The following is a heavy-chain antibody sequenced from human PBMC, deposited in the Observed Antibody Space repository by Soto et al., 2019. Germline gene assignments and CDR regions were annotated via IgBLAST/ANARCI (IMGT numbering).Heavy chain of an antibody. Sequence: GGSLRLSCAASGFTFSSYSMNWVRQAPGKGLEWVSSISSSSSYIYYADSVKGRFTISRDNAYNSLYLQMNSLSAEDTAVYYCARVGTAPYNYYYMDVWGKGTTVTVSS. CDR2: ISSSSSYI. CDR3: ARVGTAPYNYYYMDV. J-gene: IGHJ6*03. V-gene: IGHV3-21*01. D-gene: IGHD2-21*02. CDR1: GFTFSSYS.